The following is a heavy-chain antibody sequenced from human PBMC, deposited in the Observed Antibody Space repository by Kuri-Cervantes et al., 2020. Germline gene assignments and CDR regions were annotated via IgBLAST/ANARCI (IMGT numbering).Heavy chain of an antibody. CDR3: ARGGSNWFDP. CDR1: GGSFSGYY. V-gene: IGHV4-34*01. D-gene: IGHD3-10*01. Sequence: SETLSLTCAVYGGSFSGYYWSWIRQPPGKGLEWIGEIYHSGSTNYNPSLKSRVTISVDTSKNQFSLQLNSVTPEDTAVYYCARGGSNWFDPWGQGILVTVSS. CDR2: IYHSGST. J-gene: IGHJ5*02.